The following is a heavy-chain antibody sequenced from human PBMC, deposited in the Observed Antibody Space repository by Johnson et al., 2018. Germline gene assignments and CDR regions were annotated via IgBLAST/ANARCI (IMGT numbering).Heavy chain of an antibody. Sequence: VQLQESGGGLVQPGGSLKLSCAASEFTFSAFAIHWVRQASGKGLEWVGRIRSRAKRYAPAYGLSVKGRFTVSRDDAKNTAYLQMNSLKTEDTAVYYCTRLYSSGMDVWGQGTTVTVS. V-gene: IGHV3-73*02. CDR1: EFTFSAFA. CDR2: IRSRAKRYAP. J-gene: IGHJ6*02. CDR3: TRLYSSGMDV. D-gene: IGHD2-8*01.